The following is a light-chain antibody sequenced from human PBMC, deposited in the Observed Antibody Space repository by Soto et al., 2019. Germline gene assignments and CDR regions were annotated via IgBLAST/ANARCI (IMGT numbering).Light chain of an antibody. V-gene: IGLV1-40*01. CDR2: GNN. CDR3: QSYDSSLSGVV. CDR1: SSNTGAGYD. Sequence: QSVLTQPPSVSGAPGQRVTISCTGSSSNTGAGYDVHWYQQLPGTAPKLLIYGNNNRPSGVPDRFSGSESGTSASLAITGLQAEDEADYYCQSYDSSLSGVVFGGGTKGTVL. J-gene: IGLJ2*01.